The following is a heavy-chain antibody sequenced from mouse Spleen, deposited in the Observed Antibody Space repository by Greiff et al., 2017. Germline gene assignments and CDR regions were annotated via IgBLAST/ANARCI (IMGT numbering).Heavy chain of an antibody. J-gene: IGHJ3*01. Sequence: QVQLKESGAELARPGASVKMSCKASGYTFTSYTMHWVKQRPGQGLEWIGYINPSSGYTKYNQKFKDKATLTADKSSSTAYMQLKSLTSEDSAVYYCARIYYDYAGFAYWGQGTLVTVSA. V-gene: IGHV1-4*01. CDR1: GYTFTSYT. D-gene: IGHD2-4*01. CDR3: ARIYYDYAGFAY. CDR2: INPSSGYT.